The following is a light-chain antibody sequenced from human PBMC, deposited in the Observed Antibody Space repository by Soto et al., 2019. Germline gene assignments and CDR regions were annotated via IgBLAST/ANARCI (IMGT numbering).Light chain of an antibody. CDR2: STN. CDR3: VQYMGSGISV. J-gene: IGLJ2*01. V-gene: IGLV8-61*01. CDR1: SGSVSINYY. Sequence: QTVVTQEPSFSVSPGGTVTLTCGLSSGSVSINYYPSWYQQTPGQAPRTLIYSTNTRSSGIPDRFSGSILGNKAALTITGAQADDESHYYCVQYMGSGISVFGGGTQLTVL.